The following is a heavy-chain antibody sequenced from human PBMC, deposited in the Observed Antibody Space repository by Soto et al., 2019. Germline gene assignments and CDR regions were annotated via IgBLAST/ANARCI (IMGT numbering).Heavy chain of an antibody. CDR1: GVTVSSNY. V-gene: IGHV3-53*01. J-gene: IGHJ6*02. CDR2: IYSGGST. Sequence: GGSLRLCCAASGVTVSSNYMSWVRQAPGKGLEWVSVIYSGGSTYYADSVKGRFTISRDNSKNTLYLQMNSLRAEDTAVYYCARDHDFWSGTYYYYHGMDVWGQGTTVTVSS. CDR3: ARDHDFWSGTYYYYHGMDV. D-gene: IGHD3-3*01.